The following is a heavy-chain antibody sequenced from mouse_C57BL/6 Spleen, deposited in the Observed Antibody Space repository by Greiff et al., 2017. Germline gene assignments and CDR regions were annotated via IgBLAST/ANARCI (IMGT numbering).Heavy chain of an antibody. J-gene: IGHJ2*01. Sequence: DVQLQESGPGLVKPSQSLSLTCSVTGYSITSGYYWNWIRQFPGNKLEWMGYISYDGSNNYNPSLKNRISITRDTSKNQFFLKLNSVTTEDTATYYCARDHPSTMVDYWGQGTTLTVSS. CDR1: GYSITSGYY. CDR2: ISYDGSN. D-gene: IGHD2-13*01. CDR3: ARDHPSTMVDY. V-gene: IGHV3-6*01.